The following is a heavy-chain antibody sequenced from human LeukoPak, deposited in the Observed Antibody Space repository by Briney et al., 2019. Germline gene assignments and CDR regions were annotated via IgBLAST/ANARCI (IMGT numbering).Heavy chain of an antibody. CDR2: INHSGST. J-gene: IGHJ4*02. CDR1: GGSLSGYP. CDR3: ARGKTRPSLAPLRSRLEYYFDY. D-gene: IGHD3-3*01. Sequence: SETLSLTCAVYGGSLSGYPWSWIRQPPGKGLEWIGEINHSGSTNYNPSLKSRVTISVDTSKNQFSLRLSSVTAADTAVYYCARGKTRPSLAPLRSRLEYYFDYWGQGILVTVSS. V-gene: IGHV4-34*01.